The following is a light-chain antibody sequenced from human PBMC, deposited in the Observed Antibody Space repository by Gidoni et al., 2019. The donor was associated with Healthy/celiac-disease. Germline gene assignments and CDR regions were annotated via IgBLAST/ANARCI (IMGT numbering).Light chain of an antibody. Sequence: QSVLTQPSSASGPPGQRVTISCSGSSSNIGSNTVNWYQQLPGTAPKLLIYSNNQRPSGGPDRFSGSKSGTSASLAISGLQSEDEADYYCAAWDDSLNGHVVFGGGTKLTVL. CDR2: SNN. CDR1: SSNIGSNT. V-gene: IGLV1-44*01. J-gene: IGLJ2*01. CDR3: AAWDDSLNGHVV.